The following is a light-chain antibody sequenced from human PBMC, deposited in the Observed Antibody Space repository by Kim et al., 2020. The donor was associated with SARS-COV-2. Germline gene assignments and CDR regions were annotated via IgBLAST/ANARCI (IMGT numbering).Light chain of an antibody. Sequence: IQLTQSPSTLSASIGDRATITCRASQRVSTSLAWYQQKPGKAPNLLIYDASTLESGVPPRFSGSGSGTEFTLTISSLQPDDFATYYCHHYYSYPLGFGGGTKVDIK. CDR2: DAS. J-gene: IGKJ4*01. CDR3: HHYYSYPLG. V-gene: IGKV1-5*01. CDR1: QRVSTS.